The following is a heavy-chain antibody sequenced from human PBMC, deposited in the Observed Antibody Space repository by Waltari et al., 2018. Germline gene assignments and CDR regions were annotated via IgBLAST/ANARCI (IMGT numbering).Heavy chain of an antibody. CDR2: IIPIFGTA. CDR1: GGTFSRYA. D-gene: IGHD2-8*01. Sequence: QVQLVQSGAEVKKPGSSVEVSCKASGGTFSRYAISWVRQAPGQGLEWMGGIIPIFGTANYAQKFQGRVTITTDESTSTAYMELSSLRSEDTAVYYCASSIVLSGYFDYWGQGTLVTVSS. J-gene: IGHJ4*02. V-gene: IGHV1-69*05. CDR3: ASSIVLSGYFDY.